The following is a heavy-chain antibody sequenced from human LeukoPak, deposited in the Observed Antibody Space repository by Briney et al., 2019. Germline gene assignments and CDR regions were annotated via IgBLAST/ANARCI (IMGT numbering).Heavy chain of an antibody. CDR3: ARVPDSGSAIDY. J-gene: IGHJ4*02. V-gene: IGHV3-23*01. Sequence: GGSLRLSCAASGFTFSSYTMSWVRQAPGKGLEWVSTITTSDGNTYYADSVKGRFTVSRDNSKNTLFLQMNSLRAEDTAVYYCARVPDSGSAIDYWGQGTLVTVSS. CDR2: ITTSDGNT. CDR1: GFTFSSYT. D-gene: IGHD1-26*01.